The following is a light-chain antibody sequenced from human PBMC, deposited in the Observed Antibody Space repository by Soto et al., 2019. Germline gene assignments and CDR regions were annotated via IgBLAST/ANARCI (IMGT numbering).Light chain of an antibody. CDR3: SSHTTSHAV. CDR2: EVS. J-gene: IGLJ1*01. Sequence: QSVLTQPASVSGSPGQSITISCTGTSSDVGGYNYVSWYQQYPGKAPKLMIYEVSHRPSGVSDRFSGSKSGNTASLTISGLQAEDEADYYCSSHTTSHAVFGTGTKVTVL. V-gene: IGLV2-14*01. CDR1: SSDVGGYNY.